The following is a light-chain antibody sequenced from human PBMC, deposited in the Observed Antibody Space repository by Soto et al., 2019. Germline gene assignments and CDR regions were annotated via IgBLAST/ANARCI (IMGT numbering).Light chain of an antibody. J-gene: IGKJ5*01. V-gene: IGKV1-13*02. Sequence: AIQLTQSPSSLSASVGDRVTITCRASQGISSALAWYQQKPGKAPKLLIYDASSLESGVPLRLSGSGSGTDFTLTISSLQPEDFATYYCQQFNSYLYTFGQGTRLEIK. CDR1: QGISSA. CDR2: DAS. CDR3: QQFNSYLYT.